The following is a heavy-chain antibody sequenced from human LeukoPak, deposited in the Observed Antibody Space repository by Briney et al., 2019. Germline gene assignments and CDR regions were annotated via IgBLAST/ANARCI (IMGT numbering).Heavy chain of an antibody. Sequence: SETLSLTCTVSGYSISNGYYWDWIRQPPGRGLEWIGNIYRSGSTSYNPSLKSRVTMSVDTSKNQFSLKLSSVTAADTAVYYCSRGARTAAGTFYFDYWGQGTLVTVSS. CDR1: GYSISNGYY. CDR2: IYRSGST. V-gene: IGHV4-38-2*02. D-gene: IGHD6-13*01. CDR3: SRGARTAAGTFYFDY. J-gene: IGHJ4*02.